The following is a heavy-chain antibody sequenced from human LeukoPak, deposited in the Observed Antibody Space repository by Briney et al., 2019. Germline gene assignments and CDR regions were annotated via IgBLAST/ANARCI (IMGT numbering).Heavy chain of an antibody. CDR2: INSDRSSI. CDR1: GFTFGRYW. J-gene: IGHJ4*02. V-gene: IGHV3-74*03. D-gene: IGHD7-27*01. Sequence: GGSLRLSRVASGFTFGRYWMHWVRQAPGKGLVWVSRINSDRSSITYADSVKGRFTISRDNAKNTLYLQMTSLRVEDTAVYYCGRGSGVADYWGQGALVTVSS. CDR3: GRGSGVADY.